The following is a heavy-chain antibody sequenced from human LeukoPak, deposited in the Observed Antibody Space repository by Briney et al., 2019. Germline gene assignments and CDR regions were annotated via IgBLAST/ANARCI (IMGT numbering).Heavy chain of an antibody. CDR1: GGTFSSYA. CDR2: IIPIFGTA. V-gene: IGHV1-69*05. D-gene: IGHD2-15*01. J-gene: IGHJ3*02. CDR3: AREDDIVVPRGAFDI. Sequence: SVKVSCKASGGTFSSYAISWVRQAPGQGLEWMGGIIPIFGTANYAQKFQGRVTITTDESTSTAYMELSSLRSEDTAVYYCAREDDIVVPRGAFDIWGQGTMVTVSS.